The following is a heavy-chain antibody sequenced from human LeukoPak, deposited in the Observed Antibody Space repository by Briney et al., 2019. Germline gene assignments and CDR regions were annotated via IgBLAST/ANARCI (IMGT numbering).Heavy chain of an antibody. CDR2: INHSGST. Sequence: PSETLSLTCAVYGGSFSGYYWSWIRQPPGKGLVWIGEINHSGSTNYNPSLKSRVTISVDTSKNQFSLKLSSVTAADTAVYYCARGRYDYIWGSYRPYDYWGQGTLVTVSS. J-gene: IGHJ4*02. CDR3: ARGRYDYIWGSYRPYDY. D-gene: IGHD3-16*02. CDR1: GGSFSGYY. V-gene: IGHV4-34*01.